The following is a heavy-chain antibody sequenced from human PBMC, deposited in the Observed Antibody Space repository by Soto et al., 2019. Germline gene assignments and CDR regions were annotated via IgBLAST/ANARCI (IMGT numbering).Heavy chain of an antibody. CDR1: GFTFSASA. V-gene: IGHV3-73*01. CDR3: TRQGGYCGGGSCYAFNDY. Sequence: EVQLVESGGGLVQPGGSLKLSCAASGFTFSASAMHWVRQASGKGLEWVGRVRSKANNYATAYAASVEGRFTISRDDSKNTAYLQMKSLKTEDTAVYYCTRQGGYCGGGSCYAFNDYWGQGTLVTVSS. J-gene: IGHJ4*02. D-gene: IGHD2-15*01. CDR2: VRSKANNYAT.